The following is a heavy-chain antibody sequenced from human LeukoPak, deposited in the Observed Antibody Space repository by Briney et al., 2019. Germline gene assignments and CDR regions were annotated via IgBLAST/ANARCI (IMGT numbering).Heavy chain of an antibody. D-gene: IGHD1-14*01. CDR2: INHSGGT. CDR3: ARAPLDRNFDY. V-gene: IGHV4-34*01. CDR1: GGSFSGYY. J-gene: IGHJ4*02. Sequence: SETLSLTCAVYGGSFSGYYWSWIRQPPGKGLEWSGEINHSGGTNYNPPLKSRVTISVDTSKNQFSLKLSSATAADTAVYYCARAPLDRNFDYWGQGTLVTVSS.